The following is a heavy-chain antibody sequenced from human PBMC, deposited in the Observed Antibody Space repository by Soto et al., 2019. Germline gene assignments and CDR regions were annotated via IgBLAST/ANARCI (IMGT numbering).Heavy chain of an antibody. CDR1: GGSISSYY. CDR3: ARGQYQLPHTSWFDP. CDR2: IFNSGST. V-gene: IGHV4-59*01. J-gene: IGHJ5*02. D-gene: IGHD2-2*01. Sequence: PPETLSLTCTGSGGSISSYYWCWILQPPGKGLNWIGYIFNSGSTTYNPSLKSRVTIIIDTSKNQFSLKLTSVTAADTAVYYCARGQYQLPHTSWFDPWGQGIPVTVS.